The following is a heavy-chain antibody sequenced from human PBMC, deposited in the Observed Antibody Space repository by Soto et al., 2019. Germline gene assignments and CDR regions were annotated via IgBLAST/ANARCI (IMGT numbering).Heavy chain of an antibody. CDR2: INPDAGAT. J-gene: IGHJ5*02. V-gene: IGHV1-46*01. CDR3: ARGDIVLVPASEGNWFDP. CDR1: AYSFTTYH. Sequence: GASVKVSCKASAYSFTTYHIHWVRQAPGQGLEWMGLINPDAGATNYAQRFQGRLRLTRDTSTSTVYMELISLRFDDTAVYFCARGDIVLVPASEGNWFDPWGQGTLVTVSS. D-gene: IGHD2-2*01.